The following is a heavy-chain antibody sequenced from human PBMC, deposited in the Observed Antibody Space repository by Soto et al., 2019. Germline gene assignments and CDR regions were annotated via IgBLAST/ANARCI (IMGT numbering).Heavy chain of an antibody. CDR1: GFSLSTSGVG. V-gene: IGHV2-5*02. CDR3: AHSRCGGDCLQSYSSHYYYGMDV. D-gene: IGHD2-21*02. J-gene: IGHJ6*02. Sequence: QITLKESGPTLVRPTQTLTLTCTFSGFSLSTSGVGVGWIRQPPGKALEWLALIYWDDDKRYSPSLKSRLTITKDTPKNQVVLTMTNIDPVDTATYYCAHSRCGGDCLQSYSSHYYYGMDVWGQGTTVTVSS. CDR2: IYWDDDK.